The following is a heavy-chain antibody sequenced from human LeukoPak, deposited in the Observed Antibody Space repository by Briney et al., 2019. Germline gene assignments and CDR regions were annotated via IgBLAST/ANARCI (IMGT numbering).Heavy chain of an antibody. V-gene: IGHV1-46*01. CDR1: GYTFPSYF. J-gene: IGHJ4*02. CDR3: ARTAARRFDY. CDR2: INPTGGST. D-gene: IGHD6-6*01. Sequence: ASVKVSCKASGYTFPSYFMHWVRQAPGQGLEWMGIINPTGGSTTHARKFQGGVTMTRDTSTSTVYMELSSLRSDDTAVYYCARTAARRFDYWGQGTLVTVSS.